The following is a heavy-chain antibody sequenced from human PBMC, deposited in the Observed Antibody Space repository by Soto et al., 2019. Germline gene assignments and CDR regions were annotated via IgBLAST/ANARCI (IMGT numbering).Heavy chain of an antibody. Sequence: QVQLQESGPGLVKPSQTLSLTCTVSGGSISSGGYYWSWIRQHPGKGQEWIGYIYYCVSTYYNPXFXHXATRPGDACKNQFALKLRSVTAAVAGAYYCARGVVHWGQGTLVTVSS. CDR2: IYYCVST. V-gene: IGHV4-31*01. D-gene: IGHD2-15*01. J-gene: IGHJ4*02. CDR3: ARGVVH. CDR1: GGSISSGGYY.